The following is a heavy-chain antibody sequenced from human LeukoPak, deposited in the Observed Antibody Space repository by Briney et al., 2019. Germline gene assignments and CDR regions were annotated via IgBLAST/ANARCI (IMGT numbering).Heavy chain of an antibody. V-gene: IGHV3-23*01. CDR2: IDGSGGAI. Sequence: GGSLRLSCGASGFTFSRYAMSWVRQAPGKGLQWVSQIDGSGGAIYYADSVRGRFTISRDNSKNTLYLQMNSLRAEDTAVYYCARVHLASAASFDYWGQGTLVTVSS. CDR3: ARVHLASAASFDY. CDR1: GFTFSRYA. J-gene: IGHJ4*02. D-gene: IGHD6-13*01.